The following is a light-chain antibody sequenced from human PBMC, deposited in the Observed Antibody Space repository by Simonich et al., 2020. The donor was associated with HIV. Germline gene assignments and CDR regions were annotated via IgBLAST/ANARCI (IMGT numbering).Light chain of an antibody. CDR3: QQYNNWPT. CDR2: GAS. V-gene: IGKV3-15*01. CDR1: QSISNN. Sequence: EIVMTQSPATLSVSPGERATLSCRASQSISNNLAWYQQKPGQAPRLLTNGASTRATGIPARFSGSGSGTEFTLTITSMQSEDFALYYCQQYNNWPTFGGGTKVEIK. J-gene: IGKJ4*01.